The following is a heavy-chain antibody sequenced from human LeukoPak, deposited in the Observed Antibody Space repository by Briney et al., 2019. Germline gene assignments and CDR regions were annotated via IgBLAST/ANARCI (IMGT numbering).Heavy chain of an antibody. Sequence: GASVKVSCKASGYSFSSYYMHWVRQAPGQGLEWMGLIIPTSGDTRFAQKFQGRVTLTRDTSSSTVYVEVSGLRSEDTAIYYCARAGSWSSIGGCGYWGQGTLVTVSS. CDR2: IIPTSGDT. J-gene: IGHJ4*02. D-gene: IGHD3-10*01. CDR1: GYSFSSYY. CDR3: ARAGSWSSIGGCGY. V-gene: IGHV1-46*01.